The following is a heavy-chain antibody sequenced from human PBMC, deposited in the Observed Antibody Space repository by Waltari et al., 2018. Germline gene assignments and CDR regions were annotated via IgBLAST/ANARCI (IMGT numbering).Heavy chain of an antibody. J-gene: IGHJ3*02. V-gene: IGHV3-30*02. CDR3: ARVVSSGYPDI. Sequence: QVQLVESGGGVVQPGGSLRLSCAASGFTFNSYGMHWVRQAPGKGLEWVTFIRHEGSNKYYADSVKGRFTISRDKSKNTVYLQMNSLRAEDTAVYYCARVVSSGYPDIWGQGTMVTVSS. D-gene: IGHD6-19*01. CDR1: GFTFNSYG. CDR2: IRHEGSNK.